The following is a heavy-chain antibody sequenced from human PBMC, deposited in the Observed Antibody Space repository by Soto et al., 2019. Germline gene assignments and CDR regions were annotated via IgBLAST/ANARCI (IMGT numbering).Heavy chain of an antibody. CDR2: IKQDGSEK. J-gene: IGHJ3*02. Sequence: VQLVESGGGLVQPGGSLRLSCAASGFTFSSYWMSWVRQAPGKGLEWVANIKQDGSEKYYVDSVKGRFTISRDNAKNSLYLQMNSLRAEDTAVYYCASPYSSWGFDAFDIWGQGTMVTVSS. D-gene: IGHD6-6*01. CDR1: GFTFSSYW. V-gene: IGHV3-7*01. CDR3: ASPYSSWGFDAFDI.